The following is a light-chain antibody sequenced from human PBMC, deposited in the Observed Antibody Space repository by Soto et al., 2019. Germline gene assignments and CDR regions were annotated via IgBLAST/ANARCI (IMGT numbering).Light chain of an antibody. CDR2: DAS. CDR3: QQRSNFIT. V-gene: IGKV3-11*01. Sequence: DIVLTQSPGTLSLSPGERATLSCRASQSVSSYLAWYQQKPGQAPRLLIYDASNRATGIPARFSGSGSGTDFTLTISSLESEDFAVYYCQQRSNFITFGQGTRLEIK. J-gene: IGKJ5*01. CDR1: QSVSSY.